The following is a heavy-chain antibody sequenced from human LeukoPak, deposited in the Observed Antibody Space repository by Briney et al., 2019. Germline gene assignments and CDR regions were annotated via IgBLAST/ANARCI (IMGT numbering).Heavy chain of an antibody. Sequence: PGGSLRLSCAASGFTFSSYWMHWVRQAPGKGLVWVSRIYSDGTNTIYADSVKGRFTISRDNAKNTLFLQMNSLRAEDTAVYYCARDGYSFGHDFDYWGQGTLVTVSS. CDR3: ARDGYSFGHDFDY. J-gene: IGHJ4*02. D-gene: IGHD5-18*01. CDR2: IYSDGTNT. CDR1: GFTFSSYW. V-gene: IGHV3-74*01.